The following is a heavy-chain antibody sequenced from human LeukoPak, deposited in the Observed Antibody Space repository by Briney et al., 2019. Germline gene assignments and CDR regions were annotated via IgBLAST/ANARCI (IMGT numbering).Heavy chain of an antibody. CDR1: GFPFSIYE. D-gene: IGHD6-19*01. Sequence: GGSLRLSCAVSGFPFSIYEMNWVPQAPGKGLEWVSNIGSSGTTRYYADSVKGRFSISRDNAKNSLYLQMNSLRVEDTGVYYCALLAVASDFDYWGQGALVTVPS. J-gene: IGHJ4*02. V-gene: IGHV3-48*03. CDR3: ALLAVASDFDY. CDR2: IGSSGTTR.